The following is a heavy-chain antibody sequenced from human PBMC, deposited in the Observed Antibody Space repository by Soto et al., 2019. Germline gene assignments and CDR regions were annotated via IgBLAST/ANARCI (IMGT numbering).Heavy chain of an antibody. CDR1: GGSISSGDDF. Sequence: QVQLQESGPGLVKPSQTLSLTCTVSGGSISSGDDFWTWIRQPPGKGLEWIGYIYYSGSTYSNPSPKSRLTMSVDTAKNLVSLTLSSVTAADTAVYYCARDRAKWKDYYYSGMDVWGQGTTVTVSS. CDR2: IYYSGST. J-gene: IGHJ6*02. D-gene: IGHD1-20*01. V-gene: IGHV4-30-4*01. CDR3: ARDRAKWKDYYYSGMDV.